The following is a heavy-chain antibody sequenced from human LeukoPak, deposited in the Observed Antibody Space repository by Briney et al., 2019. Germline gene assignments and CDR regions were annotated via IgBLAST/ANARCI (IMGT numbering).Heavy chain of an antibody. D-gene: IGHD5-18*01. CDR3: AGPTTGYSYGYLAFDI. J-gene: IGHJ3*02. V-gene: IGHV5-51*01. Sequence: GESLKISCKGSGYSFTTYWIGWVRQMPGKGLEWMGIIYPGDSDTRYSPSFQSQVTISADKSISTAYLQWSSLKASDTAMYYCAGPTTGYSYGYLAFDIWGQGTMVTVSS. CDR1: GYSFTTYW. CDR2: IYPGDSDT.